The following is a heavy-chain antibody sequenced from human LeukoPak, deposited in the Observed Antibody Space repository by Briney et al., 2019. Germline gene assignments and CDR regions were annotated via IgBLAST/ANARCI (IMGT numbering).Heavy chain of an antibody. Sequence: SETLSLTCTVSGGSISSYYWSWIWQPPGKGLEWIGYIYYSGNTKYKPSLKSRVTISVDTSKNQFSLKLSSVTAADTAVYYCARGRFLYAFDIWGQGTMVTVSS. D-gene: IGHD3-3*01. V-gene: IGHV4-59*01. CDR3: ARGRFLYAFDI. CDR1: GGSISSYY. J-gene: IGHJ3*02. CDR2: IYYSGNT.